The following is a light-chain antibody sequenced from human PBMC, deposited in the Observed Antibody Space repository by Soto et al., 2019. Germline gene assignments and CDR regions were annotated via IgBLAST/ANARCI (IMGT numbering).Light chain of an antibody. CDR2: GAS. CDR1: QSVSSSY. CDR3: QQYGSSRWT. Sequence: EIVMTQSPGTLSLSPGERATLSCRASQSVSSSYLAWYQQKPGQAPRLLIYGASSRATGIPDRFSGSWSGTDFTLTISRLEPEDFAVYYCQQYGSSRWTFG. J-gene: IGKJ1*01. V-gene: IGKV3-20*01.